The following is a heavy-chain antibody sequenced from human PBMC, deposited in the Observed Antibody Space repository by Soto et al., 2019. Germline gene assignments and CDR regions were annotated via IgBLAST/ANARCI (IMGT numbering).Heavy chain of an antibody. D-gene: IGHD2-2*01. CDR3: ARDLGVDCSSTSCPDYGMDV. CDR2: INAGNGNT. Sequence: ASVKVSCKASGYTFTSYAMHWVRQAPGQRVEWMGWINAGNGNTKYSQKFQGRVTITRDTSASTAYMELSSLRSEDTAVYYCARDLGVDCSSTSCPDYGMDVRGQGTTVTVSS. J-gene: IGHJ6*02. V-gene: IGHV1-3*01. CDR1: GYTFTSYA.